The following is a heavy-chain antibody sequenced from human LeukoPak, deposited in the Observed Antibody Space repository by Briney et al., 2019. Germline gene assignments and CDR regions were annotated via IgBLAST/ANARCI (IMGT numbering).Heavy chain of an antibody. J-gene: IGHJ5*02. D-gene: IGHD3-22*01. CDR2: IYYSGST. Sequence: SETLSLTCTVSGGSISSYYWSWIRQPPGKGLEWIGYIYYSGSTNYNPSLKSRVTISVDTSKNQFSLKLSSVTAADTAVYYCARDEYYYDSSGYYSLEYNWFDPWGQGTLVTVSS. V-gene: IGHV4-59*01. CDR3: ARDEYYYDSSGYYSLEYNWFDP. CDR1: GGSISSYY.